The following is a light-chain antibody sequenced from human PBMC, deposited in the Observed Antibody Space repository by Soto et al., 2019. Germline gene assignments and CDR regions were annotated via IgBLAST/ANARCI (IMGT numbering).Light chain of an antibody. J-gene: IGKJ1*01. CDR2: GVS. CDR3: QQYNNWPPWT. Sequence: ETVMTQSPATLTVSPGERATLSCRASQSIGSHLAWYQQKPGQAPRLLIYGVSTRATDIPARFSGSGSGTEFNFTISSLQSKDFAVYYCQQYNNWPPWTFGQGTKVEIK. CDR1: QSIGSH. V-gene: IGKV3-15*01.